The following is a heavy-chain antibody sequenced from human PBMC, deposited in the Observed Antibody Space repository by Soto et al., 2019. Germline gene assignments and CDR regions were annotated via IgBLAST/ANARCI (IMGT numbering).Heavy chain of an antibody. J-gene: IGHJ4*02. Sequence: SVKVSCKASGFTFTSSAVQWVRQARGQRLEWIGWIVVGSGNTNYAQKFQDRVTMTRDTSTSTVYMELSSLRSEDTAVYYCARVGIQLWYDYWGQGTLVTVSS. D-gene: IGHD5-18*01. CDR1: GFTFTSSA. CDR2: IVVGSGNT. CDR3: ARVGIQLWYDY. V-gene: IGHV1-58*01.